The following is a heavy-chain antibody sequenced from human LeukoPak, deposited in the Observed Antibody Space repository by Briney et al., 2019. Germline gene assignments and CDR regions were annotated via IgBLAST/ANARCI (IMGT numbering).Heavy chain of an antibody. CDR3: ARNIIGGGYYFDY. D-gene: IGHD3-10*01. CDR2: IRGSGEST. V-gene: IGHV3-23*01. CDR1: GFIFNTYA. J-gene: IGHJ4*02. Sequence: GGSLRLSCAASGFIFNTYAMSWVRQAPGKGLEWVSTIRGSGESTYYADSVKGRFTISRDNSKNTLFLQMNSLRAEDTAVYSCARNIIGGGYYFDYWGQGTLVTVSS.